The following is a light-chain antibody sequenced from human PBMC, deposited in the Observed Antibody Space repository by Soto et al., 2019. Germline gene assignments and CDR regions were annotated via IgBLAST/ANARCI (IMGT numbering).Light chain of an antibody. J-gene: IGKJ4*01. V-gene: IGKV1-39*01. CDR2: AAS. CDR1: QYISRY. Sequence: DIQMTQSPSSLSASVGDRVTITCRASQYISRYLNWYQPTPGKAPNVXXYAASTLQSGVPSRFSGSGSGTDLTLTISNLQPEDFATYDCQQSYSNAALTFGGGTKVDIK. CDR3: QQSYSNAALT.